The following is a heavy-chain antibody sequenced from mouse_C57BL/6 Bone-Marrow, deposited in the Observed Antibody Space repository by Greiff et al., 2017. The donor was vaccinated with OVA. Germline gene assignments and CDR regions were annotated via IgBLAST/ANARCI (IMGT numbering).Heavy chain of an antibody. CDR3: GRGRVRRGAWFAY. J-gene: IGHJ3*01. V-gene: IGHV1-7*01. CDR2: INPSSGYT. Sequence: QVQLKQSGAELAKPGASVKLSCKASGYTFTSYWMHWVKQRPGQGLEWIGYINPSSGYTKYNQKFKDKATLTADKSPSTAYMQLSSLTYEDSAVYYCGRGRVRRGAWFAYWGQGTLVTVSA. D-gene: IGHD2-14*01. CDR1: GYTFTSYW.